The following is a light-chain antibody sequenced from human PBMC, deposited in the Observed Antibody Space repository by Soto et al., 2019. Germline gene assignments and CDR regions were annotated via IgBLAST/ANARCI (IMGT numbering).Light chain of an antibody. CDR2: QVS. V-gene: IGLV2-14*01. Sequence: QSVLTQPASVSGSPGQSIAISCTGTTSDVGAYNYVSWYQQHPGKAPKLMIYQVSNRPSGVANRFSGSKSGNKASLPISGLQAEDEADYYCSSYTSSTTYVFGTGIKLTVL. CDR1: TSDVGAYNY. J-gene: IGLJ1*01. CDR3: SSYTSSTTYV.